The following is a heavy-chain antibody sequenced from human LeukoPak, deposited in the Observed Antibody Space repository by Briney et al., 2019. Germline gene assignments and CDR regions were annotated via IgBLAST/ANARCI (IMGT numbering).Heavy chain of an antibody. CDR2: ISAYNGNT. J-gene: IGHJ4*02. CDR3: AGGITIFGVVIY. V-gene: IGHV1-18*01. CDR1: GYTFTSYG. D-gene: IGHD3-3*01. Sequence: ASVKVSCKASGYTFTSYGISWVRQAPGQGLEWMGWISAYNGNTNYAQKLQGRVTMTTDTSTSTAYMELSSLRSEDTAVYYCAGGITIFGVVIYWGQGTLVTVSS.